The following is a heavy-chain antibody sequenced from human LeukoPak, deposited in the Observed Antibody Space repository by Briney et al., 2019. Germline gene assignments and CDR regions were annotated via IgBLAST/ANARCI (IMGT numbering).Heavy chain of an antibody. J-gene: IGHJ4*02. Sequence: GGSLRLSCAASGFTFSSYAMSWVRQTPGKGLEWVSYISSSSSTIYYADSVKGRFTISRDNAKNSLYLQMNSLRAEDTAVYYCASRTCSGGSCYYFDYWGQGTLVTVSS. CDR2: ISSSSSTI. D-gene: IGHD2-15*01. CDR3: ASRTCSGGSCYYFDY. CDR1: GFTFSSYA. V-gene: IGHV3-48*04.